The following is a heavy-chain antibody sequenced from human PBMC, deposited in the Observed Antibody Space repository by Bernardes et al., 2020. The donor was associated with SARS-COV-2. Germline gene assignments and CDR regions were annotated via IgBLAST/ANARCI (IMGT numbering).Heavy chain of an antibody. CDR1: GFTFSSYW. V-gene: IGHV3-74*01. CDR2: ISPHGTTT. Sequence: GGSLRLSCAVSGFTFSSYWMHWVRQAPGKGLVWVSRISPHGTTTTYADSVKGRFTISRDNAKNTLYLQMNSLGVEDTAVYFCVRGPSDGHGRFEYWGQGTLGTISS. J-gene: IGHJ4*02. CDR3: VRGPSDGHGRFEY.